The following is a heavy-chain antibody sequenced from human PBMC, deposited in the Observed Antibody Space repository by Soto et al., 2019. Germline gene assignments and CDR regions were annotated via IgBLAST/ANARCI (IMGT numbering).Heavy chain of an antibody. CDR1: GFSFSAHG. Sequence: QVQLVESGGGVVRPGTSLRLSCAATGFSFSAHGMHWVRQAPGKGLEWLAVINDGSEEGYADSVRGRFTISRDNARNTLYLQMDNWRAEDSALYYCARDDLFVDNGLDHWGQGTLVTVSS. D-gene: IGHD1-1*01. V-gene: IGHV3-33*01. CDR3: ARDDLFVDNGLDH. J-gene: IGHJ4*02. CDR2: INDGSEE.